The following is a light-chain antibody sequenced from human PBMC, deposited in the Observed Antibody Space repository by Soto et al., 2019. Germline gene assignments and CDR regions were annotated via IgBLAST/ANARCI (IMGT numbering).Light chain of an antibody. J-gene: IGKJ1*01. CDR2: DVS. CDR3: QQYNDYSAT. V-gene: IGKV1-5*02. Sequence: DIEMVQSPSALSASVGDTVTIICRASQKSSPWLAWYQQKPGQAPKLLMYDVSNLKRGVPSRFSGSGSGTEFTLTISSLQPDDFATYYCQQYNDYSATFGQGTKVDIK. CDR1: QKSSPW.